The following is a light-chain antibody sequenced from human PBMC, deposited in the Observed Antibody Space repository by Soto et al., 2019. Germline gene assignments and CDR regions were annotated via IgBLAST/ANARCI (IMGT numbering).Light chain of an antibody. CDR1: QSVQSY. CDR2: DSS. J-gene: IGKJ5*01. V-gene: IGKV3-11*01. Sequence: EVVLTQSPVTLSLSPGERATLSCRASQSVQSYLAWYQQKPGQAPRLLIYDSSNRATGVPARFSGSGSGTDVTLTISTLQPEDFAVYYCQHRSSWPVTFGQGTRLEIK. CDR3: QHRSSWPVT.